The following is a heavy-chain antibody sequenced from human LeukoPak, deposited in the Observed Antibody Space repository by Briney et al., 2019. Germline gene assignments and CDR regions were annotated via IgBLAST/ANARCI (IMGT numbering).Heavy chain of an antibody. V-gene: IGHV3-11*01. CDR3: AREYTPGSYYIDY. CDR1: GFTFSDYY. CDR2: ISSSSPTM. J-gene: IGHJ4*02. Sequence: GGSLRLSCAASGFTFSDYYMSWIRQAPGKGLEWVSYISSSSPTMYYADSVKGRFSISRDNAKNSLYLQMNSLRAEDTAMYYYAREYTPGSYYIDYWGQGTLVTVSS. D-gene: IGHD3-10*01.